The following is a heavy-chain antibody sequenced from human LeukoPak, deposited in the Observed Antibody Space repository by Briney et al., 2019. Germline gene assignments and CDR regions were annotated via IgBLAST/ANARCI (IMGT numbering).Heavy chain of an antibody. CDR3: ARIAAHGNRRLNF. Sequence: GASVKVSCEASGYTFTTYDINWVRQAAGQGLEWMGWMNPNSGNTGNAQKFQGRVTMTRNTSISTAYMELTSLTSEDTAVYFCARIAAHGNRRLNFWGQGTLVTVSS. V-gene: IGHV1-8*01. CDR1: GYTFTTYD. D-gene: IGHD6-13*01. CDR2: MNPNSGNT. J-gene: IGHJ4*02.